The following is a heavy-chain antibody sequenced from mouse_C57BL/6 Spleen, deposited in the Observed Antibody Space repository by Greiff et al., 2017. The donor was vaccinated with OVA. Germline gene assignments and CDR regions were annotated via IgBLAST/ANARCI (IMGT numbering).Heavy chain of an antibody. D-gene: IGHD2-3*01. CDR2: IHPNSGST. V-gene: IGHV1-64*01. J-gene: IGHJ2*01. CDR3: ARGGDGYYGDFDY. Sequence: QVQLQQPGAELVKPGASVKLSCKASGYTFTSYWMHWVKQRPGQGLEWIGMIHPNSGSTNYNEKFKSKATLTVDKSSSTAYMQLSSLTSEDSAVYYCARGGDGYYGDFDYWGQGTTLTVSS. CDR1: GYTFTSYW.